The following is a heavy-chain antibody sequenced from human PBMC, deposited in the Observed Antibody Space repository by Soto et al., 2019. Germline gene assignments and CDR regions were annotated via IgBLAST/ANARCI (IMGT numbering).Heavy chain of an antibody. CDR3: ARDSDSSYYFDY. Sequence: GGSLRLSCAASGFTFSSYSMNWVRQAPGKGLEWVSRISSSSSYIYYADSVKGRFTISRDNAKNSLYLQMNSLRAEDTAVYYCARDSDSSYYFDYWGQGTPVTVSS. V-gene: IGHV3-21*01. J-gene: IGHJ4*02. CDR1: GFTFSSYS. D-gene: IGHD3-10*01. CDR2: ISSSSSYI.